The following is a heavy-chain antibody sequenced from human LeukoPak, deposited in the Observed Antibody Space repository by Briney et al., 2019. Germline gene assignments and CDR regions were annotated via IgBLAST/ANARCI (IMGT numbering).Heavy chain of an antibody. Sequence: GGSLRLSCVASGFTFSRSGMHWVRQAPGKGLEWVAVVSNDGSNKHYADSVKGRFTIARDNSKNTPYLEMNSVRPEDTAVYYCAKDPGIAAAGPYYGMGVWGQGTTVTVSS. V-gene: IGHV3-30*18. CDR1: GFTFSRSG. CDR2: VSNDGSNK. CDR3: AKDPGIAAAGPYYGMGV. J-gene: IGHJ6*02. D-gene: IGHD6-13*01.